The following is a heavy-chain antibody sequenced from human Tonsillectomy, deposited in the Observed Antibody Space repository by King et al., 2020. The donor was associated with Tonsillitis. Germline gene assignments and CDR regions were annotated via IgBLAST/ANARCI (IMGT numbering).Heavy chain of an antibody. CDR1: GFTFSNAW. CDR2: IKSKTDGGTT. V-gene: IGHV3-15*01. CDR3: TTDLYYYDSSGYYAAFRPIYY. Sequence: QLVQAGGGLVKPGGSLRLSCAASGFTFSNAWMSWVRQAPGKGLEWVGRIKSKTDGGTTDYAAPVKGRFTVSRDDSKNTLYLQMNSMNTEDTAVYYCTTDLYYYDSSGYYAAFRPIYYWGQGTLVTVSS. D-gene: IGHD3-22*01. J-gene: IGHJ4*02.